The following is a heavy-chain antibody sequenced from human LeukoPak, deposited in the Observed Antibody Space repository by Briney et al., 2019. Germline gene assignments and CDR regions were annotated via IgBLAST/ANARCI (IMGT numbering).Heavy chain of an antibody. D-gene: IGHD3-3*01. J-gene: IGHJ4*02. Sequence: XXSCAXXGFTXSXXWMSWVRXAPGXGLXXVANIKQDGSEKYYVDSVKGRFTISRDNAKNSLYLQMNSLRAEDTAVYYCARIFVLRFLEGFDYWGQGTLVTVSS. CDR3: ARIFVLRFLEGFDY. V-gene: IGHV3-7*01. CDR1: GFTXSXXW. CDR2: IKQDGSEK.